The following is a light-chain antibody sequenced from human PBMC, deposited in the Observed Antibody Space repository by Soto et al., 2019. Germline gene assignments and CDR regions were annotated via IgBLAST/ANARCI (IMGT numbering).Light chain of an antibody. J-gene: IGKJ1*01. CDR1: QCVSDW. CDR2: GSS. V-gene: IGKV1-12*01. Sequence: DIQMTQSPSSVSASVGDSVTITCRASQCVSDWVAWYQQKPGEAPKLLIYGSSSLLSGVPSRFSGTRSGTDFTLTISSLQPEDFATYYCQQANSYPWTFGQGTKVDIK. CDR3: QQANSYPWT.